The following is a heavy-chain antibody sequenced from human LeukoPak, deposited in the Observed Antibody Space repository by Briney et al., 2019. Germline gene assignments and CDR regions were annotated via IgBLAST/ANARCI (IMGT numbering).Heavy chain of an antibody. D-gene: IGHD4-17*01. Sequence: GGSLGLSCAASGFTFSTYAMHWVRQAPGKGLEWVAVISYDGSSKYYADSVKGRFTISRDNSKNTLYLQMNSLRGEDTAVYYCARGSKSYGDYIRSRIYYIDYWGQGTLVTVSS. CDR1: GFTFSTYA. CDR3: ARGSKSYGDYIRSRIYYIDY. CDR2: ISYDGSSK. J-gene: IGHJ4*02. V-gene: IGHV3-30*04.